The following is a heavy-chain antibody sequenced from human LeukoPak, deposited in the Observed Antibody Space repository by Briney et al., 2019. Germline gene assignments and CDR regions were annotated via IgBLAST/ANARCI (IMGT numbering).Heavy chain of an antibody. J-gene: IGHJ6*03. CDR3: AKEVRPTLNYYYFHMDV. CDR1: GYSISNSYS. CDR2: ISHSGST. Sequence: SETLSLTCGVSGYSISNSYSWGWLRQPPERALEWIEIISHSGSTYYNPSLKSRFSMSVDTSMNQFSLRLTSLTAADTAVYYCAKEVRPTLNYYYFHMDVWGKGTTVTVSS. V-gene: IGHV4-38-2*02. D-gene: IGHD3-10*01.